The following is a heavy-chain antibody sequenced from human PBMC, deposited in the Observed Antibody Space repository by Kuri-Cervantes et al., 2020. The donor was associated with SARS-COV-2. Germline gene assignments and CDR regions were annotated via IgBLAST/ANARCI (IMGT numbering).Heavy chain of an antibody. CDR1: GFIFSDYY. V-gene: IGHV3-11*04. Sequence: GESLKISCTASGFIFSDYYMTWIRQAPGKGLEWVSNIGPSGTTKYYADSVKGRFTISRDNAKNSLYLQMSSLRAEDTAVYYCARDKLHSLDAFDIWGQGTMVTVSS. J-gene: IGHJ3*02. CDR2: IGPSGTTK. D-gene: IGHD4-11*01. CDR3: ARDKLHSLDAFDI.